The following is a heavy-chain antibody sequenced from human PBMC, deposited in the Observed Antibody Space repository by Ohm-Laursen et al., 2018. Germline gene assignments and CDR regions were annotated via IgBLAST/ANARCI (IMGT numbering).Heavy chain of an antibody. CDR2: ISGNGVTT. J-gene: IGHJ4*02. CDR3: ARGPDYSYGIFDC. V-gene: IGHV3-23*01. Sequence: SLRLSCAASGFTFTDYAMNWVRQAPGKGLEWVSTISGNGVTTYYADSVKGRFTISKDNSKNTLYLQMNSLRSEDTAVYYCARGPDYSYGIFDCWGQGTLVTVSS. D-gene: IGHD5-18*01. CDR1: GFTFTDYA.